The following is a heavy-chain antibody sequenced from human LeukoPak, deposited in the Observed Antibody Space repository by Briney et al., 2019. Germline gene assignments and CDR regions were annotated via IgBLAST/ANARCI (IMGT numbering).Heavy chain of an antibody. CDR3: ASYFWSGYYTPDFDY. J-gene: IGHJ4*02. Sequence: PSETLSLTCAVSGGSISSYYWSWIRQPPGKGLEWIGSIYYSGSTYYNPSLKSRVTISVDTSKNQFSLKLSSVTAADTAVYYCASYFWSGYYTPDFDYWGQGTLVTVSS. V-gene: IGHV4-59*05. CDR2: IYYSGST. CDR1: GGSISSYY. D-gene: IGHD3-3*01.